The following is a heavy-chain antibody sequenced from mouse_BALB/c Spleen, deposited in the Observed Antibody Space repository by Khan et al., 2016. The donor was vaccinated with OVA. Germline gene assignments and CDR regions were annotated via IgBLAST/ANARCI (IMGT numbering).Heavy chain of an antibody. Sequence: EVELQESGPELVKPGASVKISCKASGYSFTGYFMNWVMQSHGKSLEWIGRINPHIGETFYNPKFKGKVTLTADESSSTAHMELRSLESEDSAVYYCARIYGSDFDYWGQGTSLTVSS. V-gene: IGHV1-20*02. J-gene: IGHJ2*02. CDR1: GYSFTGYF. CDR3: ARIYGSDFDY. CDR2: INPHIGET. D-gene: IGHD1-1*01.